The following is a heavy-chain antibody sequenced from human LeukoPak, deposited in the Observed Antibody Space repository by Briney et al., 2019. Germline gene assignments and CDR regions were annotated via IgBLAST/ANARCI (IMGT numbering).Heavy chain of an antibody. CDR3: AKDRRSSGWSGHFDY. CDR1: GFTFSSYG. J-gene: IGHJ4*02. D-gene: IGHD6-19*01. Sequence: PGGSLRLSCAASGFTFSSYGMHWVRQAPGKGLEWVAVISYDGSNKYYADSVKGRFTISRDNSKNTLYLQMNSLRAEDTAVYYCAKDRRSSGWSGHFDYWGQGTLVTVSS. V-gene: IGHV3-30*18. CDR2: ISYDGSNK.